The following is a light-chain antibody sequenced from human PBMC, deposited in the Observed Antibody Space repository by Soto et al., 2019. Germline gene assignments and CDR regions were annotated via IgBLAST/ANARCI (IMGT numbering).Light chain of an antibody. CDR3: SSYTSSDTDV. J-gene: IGLJ1*01. CDR2: DVS. V-gene: IGLV2-14*01. CDR1: SSDICFSNY. Sequence: QSVLTQPASVSGSPGQSITISCTGTSSDICFSNYVSWYQQHPGKAPKLMISDVSDRPSGVSSRFSGSKSGNTASLTISGLQAEDEADYYCSSYTSSDTDVFGTGTKVTVL.